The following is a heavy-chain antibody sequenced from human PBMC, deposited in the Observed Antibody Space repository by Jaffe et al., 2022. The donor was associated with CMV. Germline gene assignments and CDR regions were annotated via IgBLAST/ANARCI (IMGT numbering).Heavy chain of an antibody. V-gene: IGHV5-51*01. CDR3: ARYTIFGVVITDAFDI. D-gene: IGHD3-3*01. J-gene: IGHJ3*02. Sequence: EVQLVQSGAEVKKPGESLKISCKGSGYSFTSYWIGWVRQMPGKGLEWMGIIYPGDSDTRYSPSFQGQVTISADKSISTAYLQWSSLKASDTAMYYCARYTIFGVVITDAFDIWGQGTMVTVSS. CDR1: GYSFTSYW. CDR2: IYPGDSDT.